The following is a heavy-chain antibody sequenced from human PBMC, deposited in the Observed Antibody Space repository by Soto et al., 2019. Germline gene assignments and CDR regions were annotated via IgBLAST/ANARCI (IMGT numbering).Heavy chain of an antibody. J-gene: IGHJ6*02. D-gene: IGHD5-18*01. CDR1: GGSISSYY. Sequence: PSETLSLTCTVSGGSISSYYWSWIRQPPGKGLEWIGYIYYSGSTNYNPSLKSRVTISVDTSKNQFSLKLSSVTAADTAVYYCARGPGYSYGVPLYYYYYYGMDFWGQGTTVTVSS. CDR3: ARGPGYSYGVPLYYYYYYGMDF. V-gene: IGHV4-59*01. CDR2: IYYSGST.